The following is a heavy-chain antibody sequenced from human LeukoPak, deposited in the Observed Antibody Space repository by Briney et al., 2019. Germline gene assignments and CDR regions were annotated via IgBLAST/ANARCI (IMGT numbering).Heavy chain of an antibody. CDR1: GFTFSSNY. J-gene: IGHJ4*02. D-gene: IGHD4-17*01. CDR3: ARDRPPTD. CDR2: IYSGGST. V-gene: IGHV3-53*01. Sequence: VGSLRLSCAASGFTFSSNYMSWVRQAPGKGLEWVSIIYSGGSTYYADSVKGRFTISRDISKNTLFLQMNCLRVEDTAVYYCARDRPPTDWGQGTLVTVSS.